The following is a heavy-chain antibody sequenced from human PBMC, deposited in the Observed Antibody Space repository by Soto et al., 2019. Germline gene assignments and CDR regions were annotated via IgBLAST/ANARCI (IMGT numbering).Heavy chain of an antibody. Sequence: QVQLVESGGGVVQPGRSLRLSCAASGFTFSSYGMHWVRQAPGKGLEWVAVIWYDGSNKYYADSVKGRFTLFRDNSKNTLYRQMNSLRAEDTAVYYCARDIADYGDSHFDYWGQGTLVTVSS. CDR2: IWYDGSNK. V-gene: IGHV3-33*01. CDR1: GFTFSSYG. CDR3: ARDIADYGDSHFDY. J-gene: IGHJ4*02. D-gene: IGHD4-17*01.